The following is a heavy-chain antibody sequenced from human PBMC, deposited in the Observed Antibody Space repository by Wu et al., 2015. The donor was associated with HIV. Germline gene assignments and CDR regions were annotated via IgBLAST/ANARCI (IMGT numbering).Heavy chain of an antibody. CDR2: INVFDGIT. D-gene: IGHD2-15*01. V-gene: IGHV1-18*01. J-gene: IGHJ6*02. Sequence: QVQLVQSEPEVKKPGASVKVSCKASGYTFINHGLTWVRQAPGQGLDWMGWINVFDGITTYAQKFQGRVTMTRDMSINTAYVEVTGLNSDDTAVYYCARHRVEVAASGLEDYYYFGMDVWGQGTTVTVSS. CDR1: GYTFINHG. CDR3: ARHRVEVAASGLEDYYYFGMDV.